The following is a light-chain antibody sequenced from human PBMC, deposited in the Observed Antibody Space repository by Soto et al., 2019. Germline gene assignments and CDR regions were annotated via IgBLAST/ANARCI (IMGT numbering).Light chain of an antibody. CDR2: GAS. J-gene: IGKJ5*01. V-gene: IGKV3-15*01. CDR3: QQYNNWRSIT. CDR1: QSVSSN. Sequence: EIVMTQSPATLSVSPGERATLSCRASQSVSSNLAWYQQKPGQAPRLLLYGASTRATGIPARFSGSGSGTEFTLTISSLQSEDFAVYYCQQYNNWRSITFGQGTRLEIK.